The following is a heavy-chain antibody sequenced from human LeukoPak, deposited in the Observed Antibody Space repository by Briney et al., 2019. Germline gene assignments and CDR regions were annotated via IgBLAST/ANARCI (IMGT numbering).Heavy chain of an antibody. D-gene: IGHD3-10*01. Sequence: GASVKVSCKASGYIFSSNDINWVRQAAGQGLEWMGWMNPNSGDTGYTQKFQGRVAMTRSTSITTAYMELSSLRSEDTAVYYCARRPFGSGSFPDHWGQGTLVTVSS. CDR2: MNPNSGDT. CDR1: GYIFSSND. J-gene: IGHJ4*02. CDR3: ARRPFGSGSFPDH. V-gene: IGHV1-8*01.